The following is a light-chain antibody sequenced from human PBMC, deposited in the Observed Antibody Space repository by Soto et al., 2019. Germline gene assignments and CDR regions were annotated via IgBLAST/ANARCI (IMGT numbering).Light chain of an antibody. CDR3: ASWDDSVNGWV. Sequence: QSVLTQPPSASGTPGQRVTTSCSGGNSNIGSNIVNWYQQLPGTAPRLLIYGNSQRPSGVPDRFSGSKSGTSASLAISGLQSEDEADYYCASWDDSVNGWVFGGGTKLTVL. V-gene: IGLV1-44*01. J-gene: IGLJ3*02. CDR2: GNS. CDR1: NSNIGSNI.